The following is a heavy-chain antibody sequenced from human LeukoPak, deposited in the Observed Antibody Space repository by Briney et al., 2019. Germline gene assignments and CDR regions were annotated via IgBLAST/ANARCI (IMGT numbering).Heavy chain of an antibody. D-gene: IGHD6-13*01. V-gene: IGHV4-39*01. CDR3: ATSSSWYRFDY. J-gene: IGHJ4*02. CDR2: IHYGGNT. CDR1: GGSITTTSSY. Sequence: SETLSLTCTVSGGSITTTSSYWGWIRQPPGKGLQWIGSIHYGGNTYYNPSLKSRVTISVDTSKNQFSLSLSSVTAADMAMYYCATSSSWYRFDYWGQGTLVTVSS.